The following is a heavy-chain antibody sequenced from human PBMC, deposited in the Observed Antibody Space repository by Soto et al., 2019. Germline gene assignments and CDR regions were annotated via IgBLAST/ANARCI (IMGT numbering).Heavy chain of an antibody. D-gene: IGHD2-21*01. J-gene: IGHJ5*02. CDR1: GGALTSYP. Sequence: QVRLEQSGPEVKKPGSSVRVSCQASGGALTSYPIHWVRQAPGQGLEWMGVIDPMFDTSNLAETFKARVILTADASTKTVYLDLTGLRSDDTAVYFCATYPRPYNWVDLWGRGTLLTVSS. CDR3: ATYPRPYNWVDL. CDR2: IDPMFDTS. V-gene: IGHV1-69*01.